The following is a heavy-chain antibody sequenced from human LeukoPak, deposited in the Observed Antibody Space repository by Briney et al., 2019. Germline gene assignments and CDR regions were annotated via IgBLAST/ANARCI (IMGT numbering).Heavy chain of an antibody. V-gene: IGHV1-2*02. D-gene: IGHD1-7*01. CDR1: GYTFTGYY. J-gene: IGHJ4*02. CDR3: ARSGYNWNYESIYYFDY. CDR2: INPNSGGT. Sequence: GASVKVSCKASGYTFTGYYMHWVRQAPGQGLEWMGWINPNSGGTNYAQKFQGRVTMTRDTSISTAYMELSRLRSDDTAVYYCARSGYNWNYESIYYFDYWGQGTLVTVSS.